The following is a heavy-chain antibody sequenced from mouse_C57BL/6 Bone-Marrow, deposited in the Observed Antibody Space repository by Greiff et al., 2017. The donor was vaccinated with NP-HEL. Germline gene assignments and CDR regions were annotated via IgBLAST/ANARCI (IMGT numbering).Heavy chain of an antibody. CDR1: GYTFTSYW. CDR2: IDPSDSET. V-gene: IGHV1-52*01. J-gene: IGHJ1*03. D-gene: IGHD1-1*01. CDR3: ARKKFPYYYGSSYGYFDV. Sequence: VQLQQPGAELVRPGSSVKLSCKASGYTFTSYWMHWVKQRPIQGLEWIGNIDPSDSETHYNQKFKDKATLTVDKSSSTAYMQLSSLTSEDSAVYYCARKKFPYYYGSSYGYFDVWGTGTTVTVSS.